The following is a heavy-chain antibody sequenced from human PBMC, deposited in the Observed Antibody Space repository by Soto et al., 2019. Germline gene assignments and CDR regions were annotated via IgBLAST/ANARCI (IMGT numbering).Heavy chain of an antibody. CDR1: GGSISFEYYH. Sequence: SETLSLTCTVSGGSISFEYYHWAWIRQSPGKGLEGFGYIHYSGSIIYNPSFKSRVTISVHTSKNQCSRQLSSVTAGASAVDCCAREDDGRDRDYYGLAVRGQGTTVTVSS. D-gene: IGHD1-1*01. V-gene: IGHV4-30-4*08. J-gene: IGHJ6*02. CDR3: AREDDGRDRDYYGLAV. CDR2: IHYSGSI.